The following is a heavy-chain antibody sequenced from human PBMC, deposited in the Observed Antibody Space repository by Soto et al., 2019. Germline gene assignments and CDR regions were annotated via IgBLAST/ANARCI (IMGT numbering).Heavy chain of an antibody. J-gene: IGHJ4*02. CDR2: INQGGSEQ. CDR1: VFIFRTFW. CDR3: ARYFDWVYDY. Sequence: GSLRLSCTASVFIFRTFWMSWVRQAPGKGLEWVANINQGGSEQNYVESVKGRCTISRDNAKNSVFLEMDSLRAEDTAVYYCARYFDWVYDYWGQGALVTVSS. V-gene: IGHV3-7*01. D-gene: IGHD3-9*01.